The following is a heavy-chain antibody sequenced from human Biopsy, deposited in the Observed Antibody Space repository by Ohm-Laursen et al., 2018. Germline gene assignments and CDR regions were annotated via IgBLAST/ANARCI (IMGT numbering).Heavy chain of an antibody. Sequence: SDTLSLTCTVSGGSVSSNTNYWAWIRQPPGKGLERIGSIFYSGIIYYNPSLKSRVSISVDTSKNQFSLNLNSVTAADTAVYYCARRPTGFWFDPWGQGTLVIVSS. CDR2: IFYSGII. CDR1: GGSVSSNTNY. J-gene: IGHJ5*02. V-gene: IGHV4-39*01. CDR3: ARRPTGFWFDP.